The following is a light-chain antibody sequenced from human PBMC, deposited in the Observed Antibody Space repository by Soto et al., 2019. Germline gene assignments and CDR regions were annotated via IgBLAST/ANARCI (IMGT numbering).Light chain of an antibody. CDR3: QQYNNWTLS. J-gene: IGKJ5*01. CDR1: QDVTTN. V-gene: IGKV3-15*01. Sequence: AAQDVTTNFAWYQLRTGQPPRIXIYDISTRATGVPDRLSGSGSGTELNLTISGLQSEDFALYFCQQYNNWTLSCGPGTRLEIK. CDR2: DIS.